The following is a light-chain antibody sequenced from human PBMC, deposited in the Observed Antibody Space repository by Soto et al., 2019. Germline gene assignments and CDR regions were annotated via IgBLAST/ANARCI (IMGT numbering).Light chain of an antibody. Sequence: EIVLTQSPGVLSLSPCERATLSCSASQSVSNDFLAWYQQKPGQAPRLLIYGASTRATDVPDRFSGSGSGADFTLSISRLEPEDFAVYYCQQYGSSPPRTFGQGTKVDIK. CDR2: GAS. J-gene: IGKJ1*01. V-gene: IGKV3-20*01. CDR1: QSVSNDF. CDR3: QQYGSSPPRT.